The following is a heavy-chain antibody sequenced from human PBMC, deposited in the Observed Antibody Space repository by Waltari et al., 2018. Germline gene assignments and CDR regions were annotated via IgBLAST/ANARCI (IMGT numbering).Heavy chain of an antibody. CDR2: IDAVGST. CDR1: GFSVNDNY. CDR3: AGGHGEFLNY. V-gene: IGHV3-53*01. J-gene: IGHJ4*01. D-gene: IGHD3-10*01. Sequence: DVQLVASGGGLVQPGGSLRLACAVSGFSVNDNYMAWVRHAPGEPLEWVSLIDAVGSTYDAASVNGRFTILRDKSRNILSLHMGSVRVEDTALYYCAGGHGEFLNYWGHGTLVTVSS.